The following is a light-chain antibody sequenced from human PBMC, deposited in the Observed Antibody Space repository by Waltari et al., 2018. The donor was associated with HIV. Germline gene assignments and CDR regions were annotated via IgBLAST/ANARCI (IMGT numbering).Light chain of an antibody. J-gene: IGLJ2*01. V-gene: IGLV2-14*01. CDR1: NRNIAFFHL. CDR3: NSYSSDDTVV. CDR2: AVT. Sequence: QSALPQPASVSGSPGQSLTIPCTGTNRNIAFFHLFSWYQQYPGKAPQLIIYAVTSRPPGVSNRFSGSKSGNTASLTISGLQTDDEAEYYCNSYSSDDTVVFGGGTKLTVL.